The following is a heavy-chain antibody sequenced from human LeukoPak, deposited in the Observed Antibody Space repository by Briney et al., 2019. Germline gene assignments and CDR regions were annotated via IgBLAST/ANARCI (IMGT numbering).Heavy chain of an antibody. CDR3: ARVLGQLGNYYYGMDV. Sequence: ASVKVSCKASGYTFTSYDISWVRQAPGQGLEWMGWISAYNGNTNYAQKLQGRVTMTTDTSTSTAYMELRSLRSDDTAVYYCARVLGQLGNYYYGMDVWGQGTTVTVSS. CDR1: GYTFTSYD. V-gene: IGHV1-18*01. J-gene: IGHJ6*02. CDR2: ISAYNGNT. D-gene: IGHD6-13*01.